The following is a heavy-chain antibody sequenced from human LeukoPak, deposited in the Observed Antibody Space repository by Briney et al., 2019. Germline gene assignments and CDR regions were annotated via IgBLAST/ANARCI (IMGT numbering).Heavy chain of an antibody. Sequence: PGGSLRLSCAASGFTFSSYAMSWVRQAPGKGLEWVSAISGRGGSTYYADSVKGRFTISRDNSKNTLYLQMNSLRAEDTAVYYCAKVMSSSSWRSQTGVDYWGQGTLVTVSS. CDR2: ISGRGGST. CDR3: AKVMSSSSWRSQTGVDY. V-gene: IGHV3-23*01. J-gene: IGHJ4*02. D-gene: IGHD6-13*01. CDR1: GFTFSSYA.